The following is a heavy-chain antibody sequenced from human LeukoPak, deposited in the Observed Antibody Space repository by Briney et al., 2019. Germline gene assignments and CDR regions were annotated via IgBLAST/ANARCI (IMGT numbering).Heavy chain of an antibody. D-gene: IGHD4-17*01. CDR2: IYSDGFT. Sequence: PGGPLRLSCAASGLIVSGNYMSWVRKAPGKGLEWVSIIYSDGFTYYADSVKGRFTISRDSSKNTLYLQMDSLRAEDTAVYYCARNIHDYVLTHYYYYMDVWGKGTTVTVSS. V-gene: IGHV3-53*01. CDR1: GLIVSGNY. CDR3: ARNIHDYVLTHYYYYMDV. J-gene: IGHJ6*03.